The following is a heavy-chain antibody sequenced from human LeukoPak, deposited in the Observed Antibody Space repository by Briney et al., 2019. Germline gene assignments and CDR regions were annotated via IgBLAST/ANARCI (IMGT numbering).Heavy chain of an antibody. Sequence: SETLSLTCTVSGGSISSYYWSWIRQPPGKRLEWIGQIYYSGSTNYNPSLKSRVTISVDTSKNQFSLKLSSVTAADTAVYYCASRSSIWSGYQDTLYYFDSWGQGTLVTVSS. V-gene: IGHV4-59*01. D-gene: IGHD3-3*01. CDR1: GGSISSYY. CDR3: ASRSSIWSGYQDTLYYFDS. J-gene: IGHJ4*02. CDR2: IYYSGST.